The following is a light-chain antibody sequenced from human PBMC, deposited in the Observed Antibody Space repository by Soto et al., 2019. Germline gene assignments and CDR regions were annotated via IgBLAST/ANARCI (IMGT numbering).Light chain of an antibody. J-gene: IGKJ4*01. CDR2: DAS. V-gene: IGKV1D-13*01. CDR1: QGISSA. CDR3: QQFSNYPPT. Sequence: AIQLTQAPSSLSASVGDRGTITCRASQGISSALAWYQQKPGTAPQLLIYDASNLETGVPSRFSGSGSGTDFTLTISSLQPEDCATYYCQQFSNYPPTFGGGTKVEIK.